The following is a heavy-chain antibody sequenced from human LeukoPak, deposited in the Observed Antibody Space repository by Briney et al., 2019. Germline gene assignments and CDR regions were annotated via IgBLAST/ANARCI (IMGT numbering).Heavy chain of an antibody. Sequence: SETLSLTCTVSGGSISSYYWSWIRQPPGKGLEWIGYIYYSGSTNYNPSLKSRVTISVDTSKNQFSLKLSSVTAADTAVYYCARGYYDILTGYRSYYYYMDVWGKGTTVTVSS. J-gene: IGHJ6*03. V-gene: IGHV4-59*12. D-gene: IGHD3-9*01. CDR3: ARGYYDILTGYRSYYYYMDV. CDR1: GGSISSYY. CDR2: IYYSGST.